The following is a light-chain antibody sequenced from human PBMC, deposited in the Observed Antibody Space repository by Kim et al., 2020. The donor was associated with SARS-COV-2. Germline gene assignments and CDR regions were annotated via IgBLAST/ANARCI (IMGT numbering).Light chain of an antibody. CDR2: AAS. Sequence: ASVGDRVTMTCRASQDIKNNLLWFQQRAGNAPRSLIYAASSLQSGVPSKFSGSGSGTDFTLTISRLQPEDFATYYCQQYQSYPVTFGQGTRLEI. CDR1: QDIKNN. J-gene: IGKJ5*01. V-gene: IGKV1-16*02. CDR3: QQYQSYPVT.